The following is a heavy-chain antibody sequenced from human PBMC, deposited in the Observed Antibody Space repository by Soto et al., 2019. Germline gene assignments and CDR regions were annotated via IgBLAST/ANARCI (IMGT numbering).Heavy chain of an antibody. CDR2: MNPNSGNT. CDR3: ARTLWFGELLQRNDDP. D-gene: IGHD3-10*01. J-gene: IGHJ5*02. CDR1: GYTFTSYD. V-gene: IGHV1-8*01. Sequence: ASVKVSCKASGYTFTSYDINWVRQATGQRLEWMGWMNPNSGNTGYAQKFQGRVTMTRNTSISTAYMELSSLRSEDTAVYYCARTLWFGELLQRNDDPWGQGTLVTVSS.